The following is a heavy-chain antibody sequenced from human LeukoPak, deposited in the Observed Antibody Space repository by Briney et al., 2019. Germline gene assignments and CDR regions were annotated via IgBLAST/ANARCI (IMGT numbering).Heavy chain of an antibody. CDR3: ARAPPCSGGSCYSGYFDC. Sequence: GGSLRLSCVVSGFTVSSNYMSWVRQAPGKGLEWVSVIYSGGSTYYADSVKGRFAISRDNSKNTLYLQMNSLRAEDTAVYYCARAPPCSGGSCYSGYFDCWGQGTLVTVSS. D-gene: IGHD2-15*01. CDR1: GFTVSSNY. J-gene: IGHJ4*02. CDR2: IYSGGST. V-gene: IGHV3-66*01.